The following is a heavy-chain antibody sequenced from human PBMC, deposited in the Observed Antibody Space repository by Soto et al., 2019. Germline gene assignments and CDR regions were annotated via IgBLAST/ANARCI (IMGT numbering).Heavy chain of an antibody. J-gene: IGHJ5*02. V-gene: IGHV1-18*04. CDR3: AGVYCSSTSCYDWFDP. CDR1: GYTFTSYG. Sequence: ASAKVSCKASGYTFTSYGISWLRQSPGQGLEWMGWISAYNGNTNYAQKLQGRVTMTTDTSTSTAYMELRSLRSDDTAVYYCAGVYCSSTSCYDWFDPWGQGTLVTVSS. D-gene: IGHD2-2*01. CDR2: ISAYNGNT.